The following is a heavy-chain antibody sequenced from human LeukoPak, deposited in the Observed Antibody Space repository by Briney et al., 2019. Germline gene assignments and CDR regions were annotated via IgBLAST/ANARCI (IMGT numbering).Heavy chain of an antibody. CDR1: GFTFGDHA. CDR2: IRSKTHGETT. J-gene: IGHJ4*02. CDR3: TRGRSGWYTISDY. V-gene: IGHV3-49*04. D-gene: IGHD6-19*01. Sequence: GGSLRLSCTASGFTFGDHAMSWVHQAPGKGLEWVTFIRSKTHGETTEYAASVKGRFTISRDDSKSIAYLQMNSLKTEDTAVYYCTRGRSGWYTISDYWGQGTLVTVSS.